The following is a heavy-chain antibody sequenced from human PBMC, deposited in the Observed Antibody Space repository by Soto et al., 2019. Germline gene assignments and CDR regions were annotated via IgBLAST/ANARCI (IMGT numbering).Heavy chain of an antibody. CDR1: GYTFTGYY. J-gene: IGHJ3*02. Sequence: GASVKVSCKASGYTFTGYYIHWVRQAPGQGLEWMGWINPNSGGTDYAQKFQGRVTMTRDTSISTAYMELSRLRSDDTAVYHCATKRWPHDAFDIWGQGTMVTVSS. CDR3: ATKRWPHDAFDI. V-gene: IGHV1-2*02. CDR2: INPNSGGT.